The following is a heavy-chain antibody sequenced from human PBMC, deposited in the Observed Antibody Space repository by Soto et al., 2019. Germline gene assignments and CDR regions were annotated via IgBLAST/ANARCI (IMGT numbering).Heavy chain of an antibody. CDR1: GYTFTSYD. CDR3: ARGLAGYCTNGVCELDY. Sequence: ASVKVSCKASGYTFTSYDINWVRQATGQGLEWMGWMNPNSGNTGYAQKFQGRVTMTRDTSTSTAYMELGSLRSEDTAVYYCARGLAGYCTNGVCELDYWGQGNLVTVS. J-gene: IGHJ4*02. D-gene: IGHD2-8*01. V-gene: IGHV1-8*01. CDR2: MNPNSGNT.